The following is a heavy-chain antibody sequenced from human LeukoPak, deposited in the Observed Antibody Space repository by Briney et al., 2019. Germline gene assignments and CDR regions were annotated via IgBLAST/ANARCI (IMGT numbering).Heavy chain of an antibody. V-gene: IGHV3-53*01. D-gene: IGHD4-17*01. CDR1: GFTVSSNY. CDR3: AKDRGDYKGLDY. CDR2: IYSGGTT. J-gene: IGHJ4*02. Sequence: GGSLRLSCAASGFTVSSNYMSWVRQAPGKGLEWVSVIYSGGTTNYADSVKGRFTISRDNSKNTLYLQMNSLRAEDTAVYYCAKDRGDYKGLDYWGQGTLVTVSS.